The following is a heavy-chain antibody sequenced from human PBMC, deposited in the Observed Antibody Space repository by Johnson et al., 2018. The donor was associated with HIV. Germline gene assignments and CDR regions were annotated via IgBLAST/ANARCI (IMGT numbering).Heavy chain of an antibody. CDR3: ARRVGVFRSSHGAFDI. CDR2: ISYDETNK. V-gene: IGHV3-30*04. Sequence: QVQLVESGGGLVQPGGSLRLSCAASGFTFSDHAMHWVRQAPGKGLEWVAVISYDETNKFYADSVQGRFTISRDNSKNTLYLQMNSLRADETAMYYCARRVGVFRSSHGAFDIWGQGTMVAVSS. D-gene: IGHD3-10*01. CDR1: GFTFSDHA. J-gene: IGHJ3*02.